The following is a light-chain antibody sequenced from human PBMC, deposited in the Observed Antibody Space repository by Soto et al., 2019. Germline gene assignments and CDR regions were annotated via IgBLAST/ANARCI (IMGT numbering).Light chain of an antibody. J-gene: IGKJ1*01. CDR1: QSVSSSY. CDR3: QQYGSSPPKT. CDR2: GAS. V-gene: IGKV3-20*01. Sequence: EVVLTQSPGTLSLSTGERATLSSRSSQSVSSSYLAWYQQKPGQAPRLLIYGASSRATGIPDRFSGSGSGTDFTLTISRLEPEDFAVYYCQQYGSSPPKTFGQGTKVDIK.